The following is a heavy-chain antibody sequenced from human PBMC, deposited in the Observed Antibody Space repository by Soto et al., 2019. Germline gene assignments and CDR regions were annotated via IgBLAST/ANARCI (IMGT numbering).Heavy chain of an antibody. V-gene: IGHV1-69*01. Sequence: QVQVVQSGAEVKNPGSSVNVACKASGGTFSSYVITWVRQAPGQGLEWMGGIIPIFGTANYAQKFQGRLTITADESMSTAYMDLSSLRSEDTAVYYCARARIGDGYNFGRFDYFGQGTLVTVSS. CDR3: ARARIGDGYNFGRFDY. J-gene: IGHJ4*02. CDR1: GGTFSSYV. CDR2: IIPIFGTA. D-gene: IGHD5-12*01.